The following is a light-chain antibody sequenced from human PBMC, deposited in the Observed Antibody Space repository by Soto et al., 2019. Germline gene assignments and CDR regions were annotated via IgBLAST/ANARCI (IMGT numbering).Light chain of an antibody. CDR3: SSYAGSKNV. J-gene: IGLJ1*01. CDR1: SSDVGGYNY. Sequence: QSVLTQPPSASGSPGQSVTISCTGTSSDVGGYNYVSWYQQHPGKAPKLMTYEVSKRPSGVPDRFSGSKSGNTASLTVSGLQAEDEADYYCSSYAGSKNVFGTGTKVTVL. V-gene: IGLV2-8*01. CDR2: EVS.